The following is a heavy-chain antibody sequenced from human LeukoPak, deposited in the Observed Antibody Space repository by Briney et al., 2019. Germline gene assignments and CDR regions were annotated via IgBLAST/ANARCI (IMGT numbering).Heavy chain of an antibody. CDR3: ARDILTGYYHPPFDY. CDR1: GYTFTGYY. D-gene: IGHD3-9*01. CDR2: INPNSGGT. V-gene: IGHV1-2*02. J-gene: IGHJ4*02. Sequence: PRASVKVSCKASGYTFTGYYMHWVRQAPGQGLEWMGWINPNSGGTNYAQKFQGRVTMTRDTSISTAYMELSRLRSDDTAVYYCARDILTGYYHPPFDYWGQGTLVTVSS.